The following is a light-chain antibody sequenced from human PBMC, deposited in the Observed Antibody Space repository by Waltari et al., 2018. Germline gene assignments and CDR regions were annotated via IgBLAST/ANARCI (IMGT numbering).Light chain of an antibody. Sequence: QSALTQPASVSGSPGRSITISCTGTSSDVGGYNYVSWYQQHPGKAPKLMIYDVTKRPSGVSTRFSGSKSGNTASLTISGLQAEDEADYYCSSFTSSSTLRVFGGGTKLTVL. J-gene: IGLJ3*02. V-gene: IGLV2-14*01. CDR1: SSDVGGYNY. CDR2: DVT. CDR3: SSFTSSSTLRV.